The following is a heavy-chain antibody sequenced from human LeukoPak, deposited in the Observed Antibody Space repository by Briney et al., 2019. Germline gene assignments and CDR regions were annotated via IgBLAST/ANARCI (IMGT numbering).Heavy chain of an antibody. J-gene: IGHJ4*02. CDR1: GYSFISYW. V-gene: IGHV5-51*01. CDR3: ARQKYVGRLTDY. CDR2: IYPGDSDI. Sequence: GESLKISCKASGYSFISYWIGWVRQMPGKGLEWMGIIYPGDSDIRYNPSFQGRVTISADKSLSSAYLQWSSLKASDTAMYYCARQKYVGRLTDYWGQGTLVTVSS. D-gene: IGHD2-15*01.